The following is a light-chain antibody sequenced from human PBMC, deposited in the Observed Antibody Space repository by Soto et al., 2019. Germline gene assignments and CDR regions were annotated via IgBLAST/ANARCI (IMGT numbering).Light chain of an antibody. V-gene: IGLV3-21*02. J-gene: IGLJ1*01. CDR3: QVWDDTNNHYV. CDR1: SSGSKS. CDR2: DDR. Sequence: SYGLAQPPSVSVAPGQTARITCGGNSSGSKSVHWDHQQPGQAPVLVVYDDRDRPSGIPERFSGSKSGKTAALTISRVEAGDEADYYCQVWDDTNNHYVFGTGTKVTVL.